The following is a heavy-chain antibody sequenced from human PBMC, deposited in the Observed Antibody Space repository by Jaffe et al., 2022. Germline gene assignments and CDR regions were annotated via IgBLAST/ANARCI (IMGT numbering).Heavy chain of an antibody. J-gene: IGHJ4*02. V-gene: IGHV4-34*01. D-gene: IGHD2-15*01. CDR2: INHSGST. Sequence: QVQLQQWGAGLLKPSETLSLTCAVYGGSFSGYYWSWIRQPPGKGLEWIGEINHSGSTNYNPSLKSRVTISVDTSKNQFSLKLSSVTAADTAVYYCARVRPRRYCSGGSCYGGYFDYWGQGTLVTVSS. CDR1: GGSFSGYY. CDR3: ARVRPRRYCSGGSCYGGYFDY.